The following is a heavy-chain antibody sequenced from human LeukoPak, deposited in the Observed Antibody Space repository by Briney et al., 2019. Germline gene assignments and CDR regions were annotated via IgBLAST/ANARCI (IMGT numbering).Heavy chain of an antibody. CDR3: ATYRQVLLPFES. V-gene: IGHV3-23*01. Sequence: GGSLRLSCEASGFTFSTYGMSWVRQAPGKGLEWVSAISGSGGSTYYADSVKGRVTISRDNSKNTLYLQVNSLRVEDTAVYYCATYRQVLLPFESWGQGTLVTVSS. D-gene: IGHD2-8*02. CDR2: ISGSGGST. CDR1: GFTFSTYG. J-gene: IGHJ4*02.